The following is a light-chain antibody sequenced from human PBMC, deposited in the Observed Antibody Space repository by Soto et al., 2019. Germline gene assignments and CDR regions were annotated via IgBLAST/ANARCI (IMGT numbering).Light chain of an antibody. J-gene: IGKJ1*01. V-gene: IGKV1-27*01. Sequence: DIQMTQSPSTLSGSVGERVTITCRASQTISSWLAWYQQKPGKVPKLLIYEASNLQSGVPSRFRGGGSGTEFTLIISSLQPEDVATYYCQNFDSAPQTFGQGTKVDI. CDR3: QNFDSAPQT. CDR1: QTISSW. CDR2: EAS.